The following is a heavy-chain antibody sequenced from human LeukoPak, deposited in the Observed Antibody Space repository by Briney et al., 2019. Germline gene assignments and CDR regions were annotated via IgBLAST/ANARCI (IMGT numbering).Heavy chain of an antibody. J-gene: IGHJ4*02. V-gene: IGHV1-8*02. D-gene: IGHD3-22*01. CDR2: MNPNSGNT. CDR3: TSLAGTDSSGYYAEELIDY. Sequence: ASVKVSCKASGYTFTSYGISWVRQATGQGLEWMGWMNPNSGNTGYAQKFQGRVTMTRNASISTAYMELSSLKTEDTAVYYCTSLAGTDSSGYYAEELIDYWGQGTLVTVSS. CDR1: GYTFTSYG.